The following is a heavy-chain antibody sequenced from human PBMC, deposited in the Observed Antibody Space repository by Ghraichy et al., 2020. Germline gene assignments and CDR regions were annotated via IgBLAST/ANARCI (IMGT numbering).Heavy chain of an antibody. V-gene: IGHV3-23*01. J-gene: IGHJ5*01. CDR2: IIGSGGRT. D-gene: IGHD3-10*01. CDR1: GFTFSNFA. CDR3: ARLSGQVLSYYYIKTCGPETPVTFAYSSTKSLFAFSLAPSSAPTSVTIAAWGCLVTDS. Sequence: GGSLRLSCAASGFTFSNFAMSWVRQAPGKGLEWVSGIIGSGGRTYYAASVKGRFTISRDNSNNRLFLQVSSLRAEDTAVYYCARLSGQVLSYYYIKTCGPETPVTFAYSSTKSLFAFSLAPSSAPTSVTIAAWGCLVTDS.